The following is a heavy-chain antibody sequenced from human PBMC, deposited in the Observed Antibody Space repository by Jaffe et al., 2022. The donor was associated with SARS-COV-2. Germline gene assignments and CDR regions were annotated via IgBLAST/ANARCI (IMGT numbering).Heavy chain of an antibody. Sequence: EVQLVESGGGLVQPGGSLRLSCAASGFTFSSYSMNWVRQAPGKGLEWVSYISSSSSTIYYADSVKGRFTISRDNAKNSLYLQMNSLRDEDTAVYYCARDGNYDILTGPTSGKDWFDPWGQGTLVTVSS. V-gene: IGHV3-48*02. J-gene: IGHJ5*02. CDR2: ISSSSSTI. D-gene: IGHD3-9*01. CDR1: GFTFSSYS. CDR3: ARDGNYDILTGPTSGKDWFDP.